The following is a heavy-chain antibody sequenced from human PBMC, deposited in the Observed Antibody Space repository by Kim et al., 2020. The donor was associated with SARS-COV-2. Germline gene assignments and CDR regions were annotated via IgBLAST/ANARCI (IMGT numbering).Heavy chain of an antibody. CDR3: ARLWGSDYGDPPFDY. CDR1: GGSISSSSYY. J-gene: IGHJ4*02. CDR2: IYYSGST. V-gene: IGHV4-39*01. Sequence: SETLSLTCTVSGGSISSSSYYWGWIRQPPGKGLEWIGSIYYSGSTYYNPSLKSRVTISVDTSKNQFSLKLSSVTAADTAVYYCARLWGSDYGDPPFDYWGQGTLVTVSS. D-gene: IGHD4-17*01.